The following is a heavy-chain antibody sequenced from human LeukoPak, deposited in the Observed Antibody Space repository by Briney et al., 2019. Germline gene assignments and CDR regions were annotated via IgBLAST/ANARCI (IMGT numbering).Heavy chain of an antibody. D-gene: IGHD6-19*01. CDR3: VRELAVARSAFDM. CDR1: GGSLSGYF. CDR2: ISHRGGT. V-gene: IGHV4-34*01. J-gene: IGHJ3*02. Sequence: PSETLSLTCAVYGGSLSGYFWSWIRQSSGKGMEWIGEISHRGGTNYNPSLKSRVTMSVETSKNQFSLKLSSVTAADTAVYYCVRELAVARSAFDMWAKGQWSPSLQ.